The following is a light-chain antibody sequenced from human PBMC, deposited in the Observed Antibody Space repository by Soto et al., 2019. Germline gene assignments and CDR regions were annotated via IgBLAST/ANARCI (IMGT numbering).Light chain of an antibody. Sequence: EIVLTQSPGTLSLSPGESATLSCRASQSVSGYLAWYQQKPGQSPRLLIYDASNRATGIPTRFSGTGSGTDCTLPISRLEPDDFGVFCCQQYGISPLFSFGPGTKVDRK. CDR1: QSVSGY. CDR2: DAS. CDR3: QQYGISPLFS. V-gene: IGKV3-20*01. J-gene: IGKJ3*01.